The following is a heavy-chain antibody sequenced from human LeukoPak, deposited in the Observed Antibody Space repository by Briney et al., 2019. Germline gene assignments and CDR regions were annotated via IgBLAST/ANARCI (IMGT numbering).Heavy chain of an antibody. J-gene: IGHJ4*02. CDR2: IWYDGSNK. CDR3: ARDLSRYCSGGSCYSGGY. Sequence: SGGSLRLSCAASGFTFSSYGMHWVRQAPGKGLEWVAVIWYDGSNKYYADSVKGRFTISRDNSKNTLYLQMNSLRAEDTAVYYCARDLSRYCSGGSCYSGGYWGQGTLVTVSS. V-gene: IGHV3-33*01. D-gene: IGHD2-15*01. CDR1: GFTFSSYG.